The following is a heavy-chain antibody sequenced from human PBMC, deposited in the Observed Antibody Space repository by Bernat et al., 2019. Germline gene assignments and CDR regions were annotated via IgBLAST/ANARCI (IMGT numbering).Heavy chain of an antibody. D-gene: IGHD3-16*01. J-gene: IGHJ4*02. V-gene: IGHV1-18*01. CDR1: GYTFTSYA. Sequence: QVQLVQSGAEVKKPGASVKVSCKASGYTFTSYAISWVPQAPGQGLEWMGWITAYNGNTNYAQKLQGRVTITRDTSTSTAYMELRSLRSDDTAVYYCARGGRLLGKKDFDYWGQGTLVTVSS. CDR2: ITAYNGNT. CDR3: ARGGRLLGKKDFDY.